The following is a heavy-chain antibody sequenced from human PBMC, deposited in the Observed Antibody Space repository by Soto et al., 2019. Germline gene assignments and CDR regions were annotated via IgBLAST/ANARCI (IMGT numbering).Heavy chain of an antibody. Sequence: PGGSLRLSCAASGCPFISYAMHWVRQAPGKGLEYVSTISSNGGSTYYADSVKGRFTISRDNSKNALYLQMGSLRAEDMAVYYCARRLHHIVATQSTNYYYYYMDVWGKGTAVTVSS. D-gene: IGHD5-12*01. CDR2: ISSNGGST. CDR3: ARRLHHIVATQSTNYYYYYMDV. J-gene: IGHJ6*03. V-gene: IGHV3-64*02. CDR1: GCPFISYA.